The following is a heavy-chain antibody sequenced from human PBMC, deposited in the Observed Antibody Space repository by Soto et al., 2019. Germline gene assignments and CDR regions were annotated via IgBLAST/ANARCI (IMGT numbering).Heavy chain of an antibody. V-gene: IGHV5-10-1*01. CDR2: IDPSDSQT. CDR1: GYSFAGYW. D-gene: IGHD3-22*01. Sequence: LKISCKGSGYSFAGYWITWVRQKPGKGLEWMGRIDPSDSQTYYSPSFRGHVTISVTKSITTVFLQWSSLRASDTAMYYCARQIYDSDTGPNFQYYFDSWGQGTPVTVSS. CDR3: ARQIYDSDTGPNFQYYFDS. J-gene: IGHJ4*02.